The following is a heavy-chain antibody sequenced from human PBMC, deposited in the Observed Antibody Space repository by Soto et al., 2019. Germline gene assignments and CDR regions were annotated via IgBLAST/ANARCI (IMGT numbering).Heavy chain of an antibody. CDR3: SSDGRSDPGDF. CDR2: ISSSSSTI. Sequence: PGESLKISCAASGFTFSSYSMNWVRQAPGKGLEWVSYISSSSSTIYYADSVKGRFTISRDNAKNSLYLQMNSLRAEDTAVYYCSSDGRSDPGDFWGQGTLDPVSA. CDR1: GFTFSSYS. D-gene: IGHD2-15*01. J-gene: IGHJ4*02. V-gene: IGHV3-48*01.